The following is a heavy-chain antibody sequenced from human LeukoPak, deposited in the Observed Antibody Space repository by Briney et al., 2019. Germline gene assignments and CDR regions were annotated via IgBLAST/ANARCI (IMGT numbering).Heavy chain of an antibody. V-gene: IGHV4-39*07. CDR2: IYYSGST. J-gene: IGHJ5*02. Sequence: PSETLSLTCTVSGGSNSSSSYYWGWIRQPPGKGLEWIGSIYYSGSTYYNPSLKSRVTISVDTSKNQFSLKLSSVAAADTAVYYCARGEPFLEWLFGWFDPWGQGTLVTVSS. D-gene: IGHD3-3*02. CDR1: GGSNSSSSYY. CDR3: ARGEPFLEWLFGWFDP.